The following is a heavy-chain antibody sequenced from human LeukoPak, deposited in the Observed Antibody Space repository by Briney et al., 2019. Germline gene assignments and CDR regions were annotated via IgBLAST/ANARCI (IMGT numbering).Heavy chain of an antibody. V-gene: IGHV3-48*01. Sequence: QPGGSLRLSCAASGFTFSSYSMNWVRQAPGKGLEWVSYISSSSSTIYYADSVKGRFTISRDNAKNLLYLQMNSLRAEDTAVYYCARDPITYYYGSGSPGYFDYWGQGTLVTVSS. J-gene: IGHJ4*02. D-gene: IGHD3-10*01. CDR3: ARDPITYYYGSGSPGYFDY. CDR2: ISSSSSTI. CDR1: GFTFSSYS.